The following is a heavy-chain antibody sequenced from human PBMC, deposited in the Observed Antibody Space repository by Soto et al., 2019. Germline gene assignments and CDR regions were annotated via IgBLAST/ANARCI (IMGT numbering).Heavy chain of an antibody. J-gene: IGHJ4*02. CDR3: TTILLAYCGGDCYYFDY. CDR1: GFTFSNAW. D-gene: IGHD2-21*01. V-gene: IGHV3-15*01. CDR2: IKSKTDGGTT. Sequence: GGSLRLSCAASGFTFSNAWMSWVRQAPGKGLEWVGRIKSKTDGGTTDYPEPVQGRFTTSRDESNNTLYLQMNSLKTDDTAVDYCTTILLAYCGGDCYYFDYWGQGTLVTVSS.